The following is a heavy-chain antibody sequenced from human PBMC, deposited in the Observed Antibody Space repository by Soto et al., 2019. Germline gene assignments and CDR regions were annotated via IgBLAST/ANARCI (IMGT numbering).Heavy chain of an antibody. V-gene: IGHV3-23*01. CDR2: ISASGGST. D-gene: IGHD3-10*01. CDR3: AKTGGPRLSDF. Sequence: GGSLRLSCAASGFTFTSYAMRWVRQAPGKGLEWVSTISASGGSTYYGDSVKGRFTISRDNSNNTLFLQMSSLRVEDTAVYYCAKTGGPRLSDFWGQGTLVTVSS. CDR1: GFTFTSYA. J-gene: IGHJ4*02.